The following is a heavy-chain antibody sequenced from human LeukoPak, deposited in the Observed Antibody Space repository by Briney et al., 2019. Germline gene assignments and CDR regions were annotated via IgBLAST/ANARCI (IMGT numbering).Heavy chain of an antibody. J-gene: IGHJ4*02. CDR2: ISDSGNT. D-gene: IGHD4-23*01. Sequence: GGSLRLSCAASGFTLSSYAMSWVRQAPGKGLEWVSAISDSGNTYHADSVKGRFTISRDNSKNTLYLQMNSLRAEDTAVYYCAKIGGNVVYWGQGILVTVSS. CDR3: AKIGGNVVY. V-gene: IGHV3-23*01. CDR1: GFTLSSYA.